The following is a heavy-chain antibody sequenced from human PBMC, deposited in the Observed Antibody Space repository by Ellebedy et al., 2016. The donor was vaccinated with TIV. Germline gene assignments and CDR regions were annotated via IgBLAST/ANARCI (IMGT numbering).Heavy chain of an antibody. CDR1: GGSISSFY. Sequence: MPSETLSLTCTVSGGSISSFYWSWIRQPPGKGLEWIGYIFYTGSTKYNPSFMSRVTISVDKSKNQLSLKLRSVTAADTAVYYCARDASVTGTYHFDYWGQGTLVTVSS. D-gene: IGHD6-19*01. J-gene: IGHJ4*02. V-gene: IGHV4-59*12. CDR3: ARDASVTGTYHFDY. CDR2: IFYTGST.